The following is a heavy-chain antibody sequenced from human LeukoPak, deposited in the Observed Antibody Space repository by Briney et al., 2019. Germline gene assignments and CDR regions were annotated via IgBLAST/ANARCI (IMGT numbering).Heavy chain of an antibody. V-gene: IGHV3-21*06. CDR3: ARDFTGESGYSGY. D-gene: IGHD3-22*01. Sequence: GGSLRLSCAASGFTFSSYTMNWVRQAPGKGLEWVSSISPTGRSTWHADSVKGRFTISRDNAKDSLYLQMSSLGAEDTAMYFCARDFTGESGYSGYWGQGTLVTVSS. CDR2: ISPTGRST. J-gene: IGHJ4*02. CDR1: GFTFSSYT.